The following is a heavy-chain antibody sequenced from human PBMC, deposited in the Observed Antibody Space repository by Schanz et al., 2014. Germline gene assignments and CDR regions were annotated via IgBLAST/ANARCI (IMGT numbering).Heavy chain of an antibody. CDR3: GRAGTGMAGWYFEL. CDR1: GFTFSAYA. J-gene: IGHJ2*01. CDR2: ISASGGTT. D-gene: IGHD5-18*01. V-gene: IGHV3-23*01. Sequence: EVQLLESGGGLVQPGGSLRLSCAASGFTFSAYAMTWVRQIPGKGLEWVSAISASGGTTYYADSVKGRFTISRDNSKNTLFLQMSSLRVDDMAVYYCGRAGTGMAGWYFELWGRCTLITVSS.